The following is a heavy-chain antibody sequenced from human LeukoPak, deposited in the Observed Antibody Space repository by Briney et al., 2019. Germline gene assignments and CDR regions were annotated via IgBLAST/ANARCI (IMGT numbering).Heavy chain of an antibody. CDR2: ISYDGSNK. CDR3: ARGVYGDYRSTAAT. Sequence: GGSLRLSCAASGFTFSSYGMHWVRQAPGKGLEWVAVISYDGSNKYYADSVKGRFTISRDNSKNTLYLQMNSLRAEDTAVYYCARGVYGDYRSTAATWGQGTLVTVSS. V-gene: IGHV3-30*19. CDR1: GFTFSSYG. J-gene: IGHJ5*02. D-gene: IGHD4-17*01.